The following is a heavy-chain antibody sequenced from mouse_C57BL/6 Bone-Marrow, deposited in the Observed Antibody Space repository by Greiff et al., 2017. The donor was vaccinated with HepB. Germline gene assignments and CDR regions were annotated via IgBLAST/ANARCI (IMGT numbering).Heavy chain of an antibody. CDR2: FYPGSGSI. D-gene: IGHD2-4*01. CDR3: ARHEEVYYDYDGFAY. J-gene: IGHJ3*01. CDR1: GYTFTEYT. V-gene: IGHV1-62-2*01. Sequence: QVHVKQSGAELVKPGASVKLSCKASGYTFTEYTIHWVKQRSGQGLEWIGWFYPGSGSIKYNEKFKDKATLTADKSSSTVYMELSRLTSEDSAVYFCARHEEVYYDYDGFAYWGQGTLVTVSA.